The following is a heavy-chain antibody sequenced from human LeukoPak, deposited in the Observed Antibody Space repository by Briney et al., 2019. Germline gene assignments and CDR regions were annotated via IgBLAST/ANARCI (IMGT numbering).Heavy chain of an antibody. J-gene: IGHJ4*02. V-gene: IGHV3-53*01. CDR3: ASGGLGARKYYSDPFHY. CDR1: GFTLSSNY. CDR2: IYSAGST. D-gene: IGHD3-10*01. Sequence: GGSLRLSCAASGFTLSSNYMSCVPQAPGKGLEWVSIIYSAGSTYYADSVRGRFTISRDSSKNTVCLQMNSLRAEDTAVYYCASGGLGARKYYSDPFHYWGQGTLVTVSS.